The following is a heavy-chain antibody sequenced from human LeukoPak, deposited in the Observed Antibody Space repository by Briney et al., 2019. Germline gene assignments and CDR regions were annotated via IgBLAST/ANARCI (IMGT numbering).Heavy chain of an antibody. V-gene: IGHV3-11*06. CDR2: ISRNSYT. Sequence: GGSLRLSCAASGFTFSNAWMGWVRQAPGKGLEWVSYISRNSYTNYADSVKGRFTISRDNAKNSLYLQMASLRAEDTAVYYCARMGIAAVGAYYFDYSGQGTLVTVSS. D-gene: IGHD6-13*01. CDR1: GFTFSNAW. J-gene: IGHJ4*02. CDR3: ARMGIAAVGAYYFDY.